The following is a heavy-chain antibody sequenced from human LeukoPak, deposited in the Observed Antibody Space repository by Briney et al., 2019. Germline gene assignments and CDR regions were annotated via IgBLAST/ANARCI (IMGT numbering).Heavy chain of an antibody. D-gene: IGHD3-10*01. CDR2: VSYSGST. Sequence: SETLSLTCAVYGGSFSGYYWSWIRQPPGKGLEWIGYVSYSGSTNYNPSLKSRVTISVDTSKNQFSLKLSSVTAADTAVYYCARDSVVRGVDYWGQGTLVTVSS. V-gene: IGHV4-59*01. J-gene: IGHJ4*02. CDR3: ARDSVVRGVDY. CDR1: GGSFSGYY.